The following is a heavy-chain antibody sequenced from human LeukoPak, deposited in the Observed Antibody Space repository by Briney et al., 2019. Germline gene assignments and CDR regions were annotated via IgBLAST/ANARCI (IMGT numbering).Heavy chain of an antibody. CDR1: GGSISSYY. CDR2: IYYSGST. Sequence: SETLSLTCTVSGGSISSYYWSWIRQPPGKGLEWIGYIYYSGSTNYNPSLKSRVTISVDTSKNQFSLKLSSVTAADTAVYYCARRVTIFDTVWFDPWGQGTLVTVSS. J-gene: IGHJ5*02. V-gene: IGHV4-59*01. CDR3: ARRVTIFDTVWFDP. D-gene: IGHD3-9*01.